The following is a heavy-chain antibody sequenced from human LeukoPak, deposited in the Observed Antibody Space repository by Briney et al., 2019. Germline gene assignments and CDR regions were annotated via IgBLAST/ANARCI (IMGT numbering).Heavy chain of an antibody. CDR3: AKTPDTSGWSRFDY. D-gene: IGHD6-19*01. J-gene: IGHJ4*02. CDR1: GFTFSTYG. Sequence: PGGSLRLSCAASGFTFSTYGMHWVRQAPGKGLEWVAIISYDGSSKYYTDSVKGRFTISRDNSKNTLYLQMNSLRAEDTAIYYCAKTPDTSGWSRFDYWGQGTLVTVSS. CDR2: ISYDGSSK. V-gene: IGHV3-30*18.